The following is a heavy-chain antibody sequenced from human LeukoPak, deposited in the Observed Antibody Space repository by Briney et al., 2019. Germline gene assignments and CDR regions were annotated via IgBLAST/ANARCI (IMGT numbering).Heavy chain of an antibody. V-gene: IGHV1-8*01. J-gene: IGHJ4*02. CDR3: AILWVPDYGAIPLDY. D-gene: IGHD4-17*01. CDR2: MNPNSGNT. Sequence: ASVKVSCKASGYTFTSYDINWVRQATGQGLEWMGWMNPNSGNTGYAQKFQGRVTMTRNTSISTAYMEQSSLRSEDTAVYYCAILWVPDYGAIPLDYWGQGTLVTVSS. CDR1: GYTFTSYD.